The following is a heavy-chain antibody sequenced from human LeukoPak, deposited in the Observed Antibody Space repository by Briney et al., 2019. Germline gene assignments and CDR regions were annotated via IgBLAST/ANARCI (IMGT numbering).Heavy chain of an antibody. CDR3: ARSQGYYYDSSGYGTEY. J-gene: IGHJ4*02. CDR1: GGSISSYY. CDR2: IYYSGST. Sequence: PSETLSLTCTVSGGSISSYYWSWIRQPPGKGLEWIGYIYYSGSTNYNPSLKSRVTISVDTSKNQFSLELSSVTAADTAVYYCARSQGYYYDSSGYGTEYWGQGTLVTVSS. V-gene: IGHV4-59*01. D-gene: IGHD3-22*01.